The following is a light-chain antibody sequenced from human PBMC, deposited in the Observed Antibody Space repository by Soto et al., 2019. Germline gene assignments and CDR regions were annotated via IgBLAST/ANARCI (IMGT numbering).Light chain of an antibody. Sequence: DIVMTQTPLSLSVTPGQAASISCRSTQRLLHSDGKTYLYWYLQRPGQPPQLLIYEASNRFSGVPDSFSGSGSGTDFTLKISRVEAEDVGVYYCLQSMHFPPTFGPGTKVDIQ. V-gene: IGKV2D-29*01. J-gene: IGKJ3*01. CDR3: LQSMHFPPT. CDR2: EAS. CDR1: QRLLHSDGKTY.